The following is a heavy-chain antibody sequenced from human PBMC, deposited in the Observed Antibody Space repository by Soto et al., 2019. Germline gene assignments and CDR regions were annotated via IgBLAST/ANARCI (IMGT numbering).Heavy chain of an antibody. CDR2: ISDGGGST. Sequence: GGSLRLSCAASGFSFSSYAMSWVRQAPGKGLEWVSSISDGGGSTIYADSVRGRFTIARDRSKNTLYLHMISLRAEDTAVYYCAKEYCGDDCALDFWGQGALVTV. J-gene: IGHJ4*02. CDR1: GFSFSSYA. D-gene: IGHD2-21*02. V-gene: IGHV3-23*01. CDR3: AKEYCGDDCALDF.